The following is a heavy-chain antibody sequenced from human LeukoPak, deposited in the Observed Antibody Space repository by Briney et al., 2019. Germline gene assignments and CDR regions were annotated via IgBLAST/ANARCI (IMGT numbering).Heavy chain of an antibody. CDR1: GLTFSRYA. J-gene: IGHJ4*02. CDR2: VSTSGGST. D-gene: IGHD3-22*01. V-gene: IGHV3-23*01. CDR3: AKQAYDSPRTDFDY. Sequence: GGSLRLSCAASGLTFSRYAMSWVRQAPGKGLEWVPGVSTSGGSTYYADSVEGRFTISRDNSKNTLHLQMNSLRAEDTAIYYCAKQAYDSPRTDFDYWGQGTLVTVSS.